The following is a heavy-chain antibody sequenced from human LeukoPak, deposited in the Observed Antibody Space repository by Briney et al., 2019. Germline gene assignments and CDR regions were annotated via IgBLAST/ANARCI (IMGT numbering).Heavy chain of an antibody. J-gene: IGHJ4*02. V-gene: IGHV1-3*01. CDR1: GYTFTSYA. Sequence: ASVKVSCKASGYTFTSYAMHWVRQAPGQRLEWMGWINAGNGNTKYSQKFQGRVTITRDTSASTAYMELSSLRSEDTAVYSCARDFRKHGRPWDYWGQGTLVTVSS. CDR2: INAGNGNT. CDR3: ARDFRKHGRPWDY.